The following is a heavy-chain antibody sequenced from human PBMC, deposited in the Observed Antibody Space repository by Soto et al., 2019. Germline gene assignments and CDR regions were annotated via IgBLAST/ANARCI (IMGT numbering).Heavy chain of an antibody. CDR2: IYPGDSDT. CDR3: ARHRLRFLDQEPFDY. J-gene: IGHJ4*02. V-gene: IGHV5-51*01. CDR1: GYSFTSYW. D-gene: IGHD3-3*01. Sequence: GESLKISCKGSGYSFTSYWIGWVRQMPGKGLEWMGIIYPGDSDTRYSPSFQGQVPISADKSISTAYLQWSSLKASDTAMYYCARHRLRFLDQEPFDYWGQGTLVTVAS.